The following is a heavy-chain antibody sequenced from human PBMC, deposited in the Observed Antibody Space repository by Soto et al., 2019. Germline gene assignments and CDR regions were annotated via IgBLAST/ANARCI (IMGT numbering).Heavy chain of an antibody. CDR2: INHSGST. Sequence: SETQSLTCAVYGGSFGGYYWSWIRQPPGKGLEWIGEINHSGSTNYNPSLKSRVTISVDTSKNQFSLKLSSVTAADTAVYYCARGGYGDYVDYWGQGTLVTVSS. J-gene: IGHJ4*02. D-gene: IGHD4-17*01. CDR3: ARGGYGDYVDY. V-gene: IGHV4-34*01. CDR1: GGSFGGYY.